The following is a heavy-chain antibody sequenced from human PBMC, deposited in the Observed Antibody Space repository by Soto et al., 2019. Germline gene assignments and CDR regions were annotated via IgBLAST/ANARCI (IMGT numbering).Heavy chain of an antibody. CDR2: ISSSSSYI. J-gene: IGHJ6*02. CDR1: GFTFSSYS. V-gene: IGHV3-21*01. D-gene: IGHD3-10*01. Sequence: GGSLRLSCAASGFTFSSYSMNWVRQAPGKGLEWVSSISSSSSYIYYADSVKGRFTISRDNAKNSLYLQMNSLRAEDTAVYYCARLRPSLRGMDVWGQGTTVTAP. CDR3: ARLRPSLRGMDV.